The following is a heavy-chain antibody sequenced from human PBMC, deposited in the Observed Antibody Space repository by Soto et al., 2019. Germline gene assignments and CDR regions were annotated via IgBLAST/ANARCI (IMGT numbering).Heavy chain of an antibody. Sequence: EVQLVESGGGLVQPGGSLRLSCAASGFTFSSYSMNWVRQAPGKGLEWVSYISSSSSTIYYADSVKGRFTSSRDNAKNSLYLQMNSLRAEDTAVYYCARDYYEAFDIWGQGTMVTVSS. CDR2: ISSSSSTI. J-gene: IGHJ3*02. CDR3: ARDYYEAFDI. V-gene: IGHV3-48*01. CDR1: GFTFSSYS. D-gene: IGHD3-3*01.